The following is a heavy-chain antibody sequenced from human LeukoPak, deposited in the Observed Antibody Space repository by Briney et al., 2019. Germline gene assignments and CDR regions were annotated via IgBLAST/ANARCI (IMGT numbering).Heavy chain of an antibody. Sequence: LAGGSLRLSCAASGFTFSSYWMHWVRQAPGKGLVWVSRINSDGSSTSYADSVKGRFTISRDNAENTLYLQMNSLRAEDTAVYYCARGVAGYCTNGVCYPLDYWGQGTLVTVSS. CDR3: ARGVAGYCTNGVCYPLDY. V-gene: IGHV3-74*01. CDR1: GFTFSSYW. D-gene: IGHD2-8*01. J-gene: IGHJ4*02. CDR2: INSDGSST.